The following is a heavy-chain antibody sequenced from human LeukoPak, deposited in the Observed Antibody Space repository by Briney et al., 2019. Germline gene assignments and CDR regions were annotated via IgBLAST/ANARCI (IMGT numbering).Heavy chain of an antibody. CDR2: IYYSGST. Sequence: PSETLSLTCTVSGGSISSYYWSWIRQPPGKGLEGIGYIYYSGSTNYNPSLKSRVTISVDTSKNQFSLKLSSVTAADTAVYYCAISREYSSSPGDYWGQGTLVTVSS. D-gene: IGHD6-6*01. V-gene: IGHV4-59*01. CDR1: GGSISSYY. J-gene: IGHJ4*02. CDR3: AISREYSSSPGDY.